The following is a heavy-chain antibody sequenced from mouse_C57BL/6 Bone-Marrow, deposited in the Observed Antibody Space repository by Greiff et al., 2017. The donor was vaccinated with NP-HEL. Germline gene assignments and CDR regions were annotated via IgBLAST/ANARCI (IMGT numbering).Heavy chain of an antibody. J-gene: IGHJ3*01. CDR2: INPYNGGT. V-gene: IGHV1-19*01. D-gene: IGHD2-10*01. Sequence: VQLQQSGPVLVKPGASVKMSCKASGYTFTDYYMNWVKQSHGKSLEWIGVINPYNGGTSYNQKFKGKATLTVDKSSSTAYMELNSLTSEDSAVYYCARSYYGNYVSFADWGQGTLVTVSA. CDR1: GYTFTDYY. CDR3: ARSYYGNYVSFAD.